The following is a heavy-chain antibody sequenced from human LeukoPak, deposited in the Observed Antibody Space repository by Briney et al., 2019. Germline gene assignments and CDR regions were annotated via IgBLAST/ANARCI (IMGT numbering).Heavy chain of an antibody. J-gene: IGHJ6*03. CDR1: GGSISSSSYY. CDR2: IYYSGST. Sequence: PSETLSLTCTVSGGSISSSSYYWGWIRQPPGKGLEWIGSIYYSGSTYYNPSLKSRVTISVDTSKNQFSLKLSSVTAADTAVYYYARVSSGMQWGYYYYYMDVWGKGTTVTVSS. V-gene: IGHV4-39*07. CDR3: ARVSSGMQWGYYYYYMDV. D-gene: IGHD6-19*01.